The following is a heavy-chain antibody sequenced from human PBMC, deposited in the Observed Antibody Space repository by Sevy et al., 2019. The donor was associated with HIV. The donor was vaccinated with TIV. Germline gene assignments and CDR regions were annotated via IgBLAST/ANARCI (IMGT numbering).Heavy chain of an antibody. CDR1: GFIFNTYA. D-gene: IGHD2-15*01. CDR3: ASTGYCTGGSCYSPFGY. J-gene: IGHJ4*02. CDR2: ISYDGINK. V-gene: IGHV3-30-3*01. Sequence: GGSLRLSCAASGFIFNTYAMHWVRQAPGKGLEWVAVISYDGINKYYADSVKGRFTISRDNSRKTLDLQMNSLGSEDTALYYCASTGYCTGGSCYSPFGYWGQGTLVTVSS.